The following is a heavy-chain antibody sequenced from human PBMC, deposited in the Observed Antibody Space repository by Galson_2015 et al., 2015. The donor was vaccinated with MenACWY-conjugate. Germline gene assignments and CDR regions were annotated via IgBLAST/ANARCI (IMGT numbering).Heavy chain of an antibody. CDR2: ISAYNGNS. J-gene: IGHJ5*02. D-gene: IGHD3/OR15-3a*01. V-gene: IGHV1-18*01. CDR3: ARVTAIPGWPPGTGA. Sequence: SVKVSCKASGYTFTSYGISWVRQAPGQGLQWMGWISAYNGNSNYAPTLQGRVSMTTDTSTNTAYMELRSLTSDDTAVYYCARVTAIPGWPPGTGAWGQGALVIVSS. CDR1: GYTFTSYG.